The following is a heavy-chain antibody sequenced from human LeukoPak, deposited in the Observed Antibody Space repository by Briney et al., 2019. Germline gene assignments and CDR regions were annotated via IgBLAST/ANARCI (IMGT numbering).Heavy chain of an antibody. CDR3: ARGYPAVAGTYYFDY. V-gene: IGHV4-34*01. J-gene: IGHJ4*02. D-gene: IGHD6-19*01. Sequence: SETLSLTCAVYGGSFSGYYWSWIRQPPGKGLEWIGEINHSGSTNYNPSLKSRVTISVDTSKNQFSLKLSSVTAADTAVYYCARGYPAVAGTYYFDYWGQGTLVTVSS. CDR1: GGSFSGYY. CDR2: INHSGST.